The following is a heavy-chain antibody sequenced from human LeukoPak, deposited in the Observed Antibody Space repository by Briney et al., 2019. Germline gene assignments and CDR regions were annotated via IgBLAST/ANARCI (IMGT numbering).Heavy chain of an antibody. J-gene: IGHJ4*02. V-gene: IGHV4-59*01. CDR2: IYYSGST. CDR1: GGSISSYY. CDR3: ARGDFWSGYYISY. Sequence: KPSETLSLTCTVSGGSISSYYWSWIRQPPGKGLEWIGYIYYSGSTNYNPSLKSRVTISVDTSENQFSLKLSSVTAADTAVYYCARGDFWSGYYISYWGQGTLVTVSS. D-gene: IGHD3-3*01.